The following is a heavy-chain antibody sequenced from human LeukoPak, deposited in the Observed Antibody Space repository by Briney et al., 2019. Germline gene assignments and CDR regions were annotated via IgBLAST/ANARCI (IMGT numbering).Heavy chain of an antibody. CDR2: ISSSSSYI. D-gene: IGHD2-2*01. Sequence: GGSLRLSCAASGFTFSNYNMNWVRQAPGKGLEWVSSISSSSSYIYYADSVKGRFTISRDNAKNSLYLQMNSLRAEDTAVYYCARGARPVAMRNYFDYWGQGTLVTVSS. CDR3: ARGARPVAMRNYFDY. V-gene: IGHV3-21*04. CDR1: GFTFSNYN. J-gene: IGHJ4*02.